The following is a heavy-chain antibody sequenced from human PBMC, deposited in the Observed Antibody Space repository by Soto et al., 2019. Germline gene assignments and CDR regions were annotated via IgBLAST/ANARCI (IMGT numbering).Heavy chain of an antibody. CDR3: ATEGAAARAWCLDY. CDR2: ISGGGGST. Sequence: PGGSLRLSCVASGFSFSSYAISWVRQAPGKGLEWVSTISGGGGSTYYADSVKGRFTISRDNSKDTLYLQMNSLRAEDTAVYYCATEGAAARAWCLDYWGQGAQVTVSS. CDR1: GFSFSSYA. D-gene: IGHD6-13*01. J-gene: IGHJ4*02. V-gene: IGHV3-23*01.